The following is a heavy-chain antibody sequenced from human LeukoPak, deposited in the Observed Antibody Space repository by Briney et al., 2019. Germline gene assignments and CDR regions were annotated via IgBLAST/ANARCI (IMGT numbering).Heavy chain of an antibody. CDR3: AKLTVPLDAFDI. CDR2: IRYDGSNK. J-gene: IGHJ3*02. CDR1: GFTFSSYG. V-gene: IGHV3-30*02. Sequence: GGSLRLSCAVSGFTFSSYGMHWVRQAPGKGLEWVAFIRYDGSNKYYADSVKGRFTISRDNSKNTLYLQMNSLRTEDTAVYYCAKLTVPLDAFDIWGQGTMVTVSS. D-gene: IGHD2-2*01.